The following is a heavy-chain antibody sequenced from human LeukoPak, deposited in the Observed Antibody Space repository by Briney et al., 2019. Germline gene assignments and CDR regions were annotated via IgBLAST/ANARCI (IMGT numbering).Heavy chain of an antibody. CDR3: ARASSRSVGFDY. D-gene: IGHD2-2*01. CDR2: IRYDGSNK. J-gene: IGHJ4*02. Sequence: GGSLRLSCAASGFTFSSYGMYWVRQAPGKGLEWVAFIRYDGSNKYYADSVKGRFTISRDNAKNSLYLQMNSLRAEDTAVYYCARASSRSVGFDYWGQGTLVTVSS. CDR1: GFTFSSYG. V-gene: IGHV3-30*02.